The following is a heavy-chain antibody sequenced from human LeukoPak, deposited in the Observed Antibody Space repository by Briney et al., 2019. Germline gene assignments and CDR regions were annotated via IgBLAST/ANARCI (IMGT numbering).Heavy chain of an antibody. CDR3: ARVAAPGPLYYYGMDV. J-gene: IGHJ6*04. CDR1: GDSVSSNGVA. D-gene: IGHD6-13*01. CDR2: AYYRSKWFY. Sequence: SQTLSLTCAISGDSVSSNGVAWNWIRRSPSRGLEWLGRAYYRSKWFYDYAVSVKSRIIINSDTSKNQFSLQLNSVTPEDTAVYYCARVAAPGPLYYYGMDVWGKGTTVTVSS. V-gene: IGHV6-1*01.